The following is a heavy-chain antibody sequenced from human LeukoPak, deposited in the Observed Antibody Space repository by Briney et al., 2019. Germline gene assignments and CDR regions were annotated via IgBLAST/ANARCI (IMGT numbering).Heavy chain of an antibody. J-gene: IGHJ4*02. CDR3: ARDARDGYSYGYVLDY. V-gene: IGHV4-59*01. Sequence: SETLSLTCTVSGGSISSYYWSWIRQPPGKGLEWIGYIYYSGSTNYDPSLKSRVTISVDTSKNQFSLKLSSVTAADTAVYYCARDARDGYSYGYVLDYWGQGTLVTVSS. CDR1: GGSISSYY. D-gene: IGHD5-18*01. CDR2: IYYSGST.